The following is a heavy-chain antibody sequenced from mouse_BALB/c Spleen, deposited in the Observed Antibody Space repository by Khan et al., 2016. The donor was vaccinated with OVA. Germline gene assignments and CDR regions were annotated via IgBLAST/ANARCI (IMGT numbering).Heavy chain of an antibody. Sequence: EVQLQESGGGLVKPGGSLKLSCAASGFTFSSYAMSWVRQTPEKRLDWVATISSGGDYTYYPDSVKGRFTISRDNAKNTLYLQMSSLRSEDTAMYYCARPPITTVVATSYWFFDVGGAGTTVTVSS. D-gene: IGHD1-1*01. CDR3: ARPPITTVVATSYWFFDV. CDR1: GFTFSSYA. J-gene: IGHJ1*01. V-gene: IGHV5-9-3*01. CDR2: ISSGGDYT.